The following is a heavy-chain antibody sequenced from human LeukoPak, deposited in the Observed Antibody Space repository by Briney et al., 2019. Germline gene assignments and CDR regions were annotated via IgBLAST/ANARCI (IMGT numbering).Heavy chain of an antibody. D-gene: IGHD2-2*01. J-gene: IGHJ4*02. CDR1: GFTFSSYA. Sequence: GGSLRLSCAASGFTFSSYAVSWVRQAPGKGLEWVSAISGSDDSTYYTDSVKGRFTISRDNSKNTLYLQMNSLRAEDTAVYYCAKELAPVVPAAMNYWGQGTLVTVSS. CDR2: ISGSDDST. V-gene: IGHV3-23*01. CDR3: AKELAPVVPAAMNY.